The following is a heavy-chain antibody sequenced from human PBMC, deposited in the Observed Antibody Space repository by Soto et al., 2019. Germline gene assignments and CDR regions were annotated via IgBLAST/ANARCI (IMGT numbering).Heavy chain of an antibody. J-gene: IGHJ6*03. CDR2: IIPILGIA. V-gene: IGHV1-69*04. D-gene: IGHD5-18*01. Sequence: GASVKVSCKASGGTFSSYTISWVRQAPGQGLEWMGRIIPILGIANYAQKFQGRVTITADKSTSTAYMELSSLRSEDTAVYYCARDMETAMVTNYYYYMDVWGKGTTVTVSS. CDR3: ARDMETAMVTNYYYYMDV. CDR1: GGTFSSYT.